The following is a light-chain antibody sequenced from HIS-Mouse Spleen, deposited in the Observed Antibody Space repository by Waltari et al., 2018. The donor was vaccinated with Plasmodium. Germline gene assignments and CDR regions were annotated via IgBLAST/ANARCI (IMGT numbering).Light chain of an antibody. CDR1: ALPQQA. V-gene: IGLV3-10*01. J-gene: IGLJ3*02. CDR3: YSTDSSGNHRV. CDR2: EDS. Sequence: SYELTPPPSVSVSPGQTARITCSGDALPQQAAYWYQQKSGQAPVLVIYEDSKRPPGIPERFSGSSSGTMATLTISGAQVEDEADYYCYSTDSSGNHRVFGGGTKLTVL.